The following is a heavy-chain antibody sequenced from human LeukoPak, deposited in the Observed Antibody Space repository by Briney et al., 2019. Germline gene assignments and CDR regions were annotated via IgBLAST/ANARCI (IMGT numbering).Heavy chain of an antibody. CDR3: ARDAHAYYYDTSGYYFEY. CDR1: GYSTSNSYY. CDR2: SYHTGGT. V-gene: IGHV4-38-2*02. D-gene: IGHD3-22*01. J-gene: IGHJ4*02. Sequence: SETLSLTCAVSGYSTSNSYYWRWIRRPPGKGLEWIASSYHTGGTYYNPSLKSRVTISIDKSKIHISLNLSSVTAADTAVYYCARDAHAYYYDTSGYYFEYRGQGALVTVSS.